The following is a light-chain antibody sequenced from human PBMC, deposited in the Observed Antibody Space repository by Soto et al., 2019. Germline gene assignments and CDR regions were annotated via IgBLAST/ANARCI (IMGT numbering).Light chain of an antibody. V-gene: IGKV3-15*01. CDR2: GAS. Sequence: EIVMTQSPATLSVSPGERATLSCRASQSVSSNLAWYQQKPGQAPRLLIYGASTRATGIPARFSGSGSGTEFTLTISSLQSEDFSVYYCQQYNNCTPCPFG. J-gene: IGKJ1*01. CDR1: QSVSSN. CDR3: QQYNNCTPCP.